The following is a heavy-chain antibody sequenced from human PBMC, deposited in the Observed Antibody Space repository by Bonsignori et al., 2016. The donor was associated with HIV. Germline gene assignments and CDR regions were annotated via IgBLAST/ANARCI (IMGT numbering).Heavy chain of an antibody. CDR3: ARGALVPGAADY. Sequence: VRQAPGKGLERVANINQDGSGKYYVDSVKGRFTVSRDNARNSVYLQMNSLRPEDTAVYYCARGALVPGAADYWGQGSLVTVSS. V-gene: IGHV3-7*01. CDR2: INQDGSGK. D-gene: IGHD1-26*01. J-gene: IGHJ4*02.